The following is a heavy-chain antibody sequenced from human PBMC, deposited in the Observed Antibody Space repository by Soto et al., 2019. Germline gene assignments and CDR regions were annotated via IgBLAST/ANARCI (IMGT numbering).Heavy chain of an antibody. CDR2: IGGEAVST. J-gene: IGHJ3*02. D-gene: IGHD1-1*01. V-gene: IGHV3-23*01. CDR3: AKDSTRYNGVYDPFDI. Sequence: EVQLLESGGALVQPGGSLRLSCEASGFIFSNYAMSWVRQGPGKGLEWVAVIGGEAVSTNCADSVKGRCTVSRDNSKNTVYLQLDSLRDADTAVYYCAKDSTRYNGVYDPFDIWGQGTMVTVSS. CDR1: GFIFSNYA.